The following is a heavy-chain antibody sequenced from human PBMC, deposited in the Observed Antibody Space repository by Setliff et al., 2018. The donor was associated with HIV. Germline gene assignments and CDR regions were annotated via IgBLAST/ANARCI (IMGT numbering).Heavy chain of an antibody. D-gene: IGHD1-26*01. CDR1: GYSISSSGYY. J-gene: IGHJ5*02. CDR3: ARGELLPGWFDP. V-gene: IGHV4-38-2*01. Sequence: ETLSLTCAVSGYSISSSGYYWGWIRQPPGKGLEWIGSIYHSGSTYYNPSLKSRVTISVDTSKNQFSRKLTSVTAADTAVYYCARGELLPGWFDPWGQGTLVTVSS. CDR2: IYHSGST.